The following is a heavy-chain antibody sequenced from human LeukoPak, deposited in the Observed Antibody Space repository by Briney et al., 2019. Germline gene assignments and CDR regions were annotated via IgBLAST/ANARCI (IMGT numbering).Heavy chain of an antibody. V-gene: IGHV4-59*01. Sequence: SETLSFTCTVSGGSISSYYWSWIRQPPGKGLEWIVYIYYSGSTNYNPSLKSRVTISVDTSKNQFSLKLSSVTAADTAVYYCARQGPGLYDSSGYLEFDYWGQGTLVTVSS. J-gene: IGHJ4*02. CDR3: ARQGPGLYDSSGYLEFDY. CDR1: GGSISSYY. D-gene: IGHD3-22*01. CDR2: IYYSGST.